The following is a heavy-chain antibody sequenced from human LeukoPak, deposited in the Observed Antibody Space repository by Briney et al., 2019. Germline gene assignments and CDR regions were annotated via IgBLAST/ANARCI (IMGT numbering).Heavy chain of an antibody. D-gene: IGHD2-2*01. J-gene: IGHJ5*02. CDR3: ARDGVPAAIGWFDP. V-gene: IGHV3-33*01. CDR1: GFTFSSYG. Sequence: GGSLRLSCAASGFTFSSYGMHWVRQAPGKGLEWVAVIWYDGSNKYYADSAKGRFTISRDNSKNTLYLQMNSLRAEDTAVYYCARDGVPAAIGWFDPWGQGTLATVSS. CDR2: IWYDGSNK.